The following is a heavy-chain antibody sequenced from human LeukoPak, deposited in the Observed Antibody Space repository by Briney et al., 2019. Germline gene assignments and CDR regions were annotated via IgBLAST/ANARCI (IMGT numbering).Heavy chain of an antibody. J-gene: IGHJ5*02. Sequence: SETLSLTCTVSGGSISSYYWSWIRQPPGKGLEWIGYIHYSGSTNYNPSLKSRVTISVDTSKNQFSLKLSSVTAADTAVYYCARLATADWSSYSSGCYTNNWFDPWGQGTLVTVSS. CDR1: GGSISSYY. D-gene: IGHD6-19*01. V-gene: IGHV4-59*08. CDR3: ARLATADWSSYSSGCYTNNWFDP. CDR2: IHYSGST.